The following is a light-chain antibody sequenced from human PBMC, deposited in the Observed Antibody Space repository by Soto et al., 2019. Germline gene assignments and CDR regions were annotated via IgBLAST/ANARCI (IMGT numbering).Light chain of an antibody. CDR2: SNN. J-gene: IGLJ1*01. Sequence: QSVLTQPASASGTPGQRVTISCSGSSSNIGSNTVNWYQQLPGTAPTLLIYSNNQRRSGVPDRFSGSTSGTSASLAIRALQSEDEADYYCAAWDDSLNGYVFGTGTKVTVL. CDR3: AAWDDSLNGYV. CDR1: SSNIGSNT. V-gene: IGLV1-44*01.